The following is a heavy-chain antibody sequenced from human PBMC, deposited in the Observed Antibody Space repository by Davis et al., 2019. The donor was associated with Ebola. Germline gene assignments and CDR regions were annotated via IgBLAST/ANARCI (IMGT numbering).Heavy chain of an antibody. J-gene: IGHJ4*02. V-gene: IGHV3-7*01. CDR3: ARVLATIRGVNY. Sequence: GESLKISCAASGFTFSSYWMSWVRQAPGKGLEWVANIKQDGSEKYYVDSVKGRFTISRDNAKNSLYLQMNSLRAEDTAVYYCARVLATIRGVNYWGQGTLVTVSS. D-gene: IGHD5-12*01. CDR2: IKQDGSEK. CDR1: GFTFSSYW.